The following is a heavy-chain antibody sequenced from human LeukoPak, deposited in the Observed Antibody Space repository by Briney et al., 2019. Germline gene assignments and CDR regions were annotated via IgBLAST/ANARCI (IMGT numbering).Heavy chain of an antibody. D-gene: IGHD5-24*01. Sequence: GGSLRLSCVASRFTFRDSFMPWLRQGPGKGLECVAYIGTTIHYADSVKGRFTISRDNARNSLYLQTNSLRVEDTAVYYCAREPRRGDGYNYDYWGQGVLVTVSS. V-gene: IGHV3-11*01. CDR2: IGTTI. J-gene: IGHJ4*02. CDR3: AREPRRGDGYNYDY. CDR1: RFTFRDSF.